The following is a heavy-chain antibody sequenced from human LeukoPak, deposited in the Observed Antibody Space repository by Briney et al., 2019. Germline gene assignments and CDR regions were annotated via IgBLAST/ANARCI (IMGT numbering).Heavy chain of an antibody. V-gene: IGHV1-46*01. J-gene: IGHJ4*02. CDR2: INPSGGST. Sequence: GAPVKVSCKASGYTFTSYYMHWVRQAPGQGLEWMGIINPSGGSTSYAQKFQGRVTMTRDTSTSTVYMELSSLRSEDTAVYYCARDRPMIVVVPSFDYWGQGTLVTVSS. D-gene: IGHD3-22*01. CDR3: ARDRPMIVVVPSFDY. CDR1: GYTFTSYY.